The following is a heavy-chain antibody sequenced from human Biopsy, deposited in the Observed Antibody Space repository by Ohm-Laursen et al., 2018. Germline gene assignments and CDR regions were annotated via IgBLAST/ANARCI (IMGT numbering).Heavy chain of an antibody. Sequence: ASVKVSCQASGYTFTTYYIHWVRQAPGHGLEWMGIINPGGNSTAYTQNFQGRVTMTWGTSTTTVYMELSSLRSEDTAVYYCVLASFDYWGQGTLVTVPS. V-gene: IGHV1-46*01. J-gene: IGHJ4*02. CDR1: GYTFTTYY. CDR2: INPGGNST. CDR3: VLASFDY.